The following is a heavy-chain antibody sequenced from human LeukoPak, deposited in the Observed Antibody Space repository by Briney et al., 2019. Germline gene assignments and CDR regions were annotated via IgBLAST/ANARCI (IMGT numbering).Heavy chain of an antibody. CDR1: GGSISSGDYY. J-gene: IGHJ3*02. CDR3: ARGGGDMVRGVLDAFDI. Sequence: SQTLSLTCTVPGGSISSGDYYWSWIRQPPGKGLEWIGYIYYSGSTYYNPSLKSRVTISVDTSKNQFSLKLSSVTAADTAVYYCARGGGDMVRGVLDAFDIWGQGTMVTVSS. CDR2: IYYSGST. V-gene: IGHV4-30-4*01. D-gene: IGHD3-10*01.